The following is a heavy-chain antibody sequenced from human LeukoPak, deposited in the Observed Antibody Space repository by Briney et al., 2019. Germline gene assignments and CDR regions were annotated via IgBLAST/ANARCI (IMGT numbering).Heavy chain of an antibody. Sequence: GGSLRLSCAASGFTFSSYAMSWVRQAPGKGLEWVSAMRGNGGSTEYVDSVRGRFIISRDNSRNTLYLQMNSLRAEDTAVYYCARSITAAGTYAFDIWGQGTVVTVSS. J-gene: IGHJ3*02. CDR2: MRGNGGST. CDR1: GFTFSSYA. CDR3: ARSITAAGTYAFDI. V-gene: IGHV3-23*01. D-gene: IGHD6-13*01.